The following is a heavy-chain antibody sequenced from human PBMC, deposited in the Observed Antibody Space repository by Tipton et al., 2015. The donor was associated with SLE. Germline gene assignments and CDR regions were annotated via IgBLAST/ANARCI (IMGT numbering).Heavy chain of an antibody. J-gene: IGHJ4*02. CDR2: IYYSGST. V-gene: IGHV4-39*07. CDR3: ARAATSYYDTSGYYPYFDN. D-gene: IGHD3-22*01. CDR1: GGSIGSSGYY. Sequence: TLSLTCTVSGGSIGSSGYYWGWIRQPPGKGLEWIGSIYYSGSTYYNPSLKSRLIISVDTSKNLFSLKLSSVTAADTAVYYCARAATSYYDTSGYYPYFDNWGQGTLVTVSS.